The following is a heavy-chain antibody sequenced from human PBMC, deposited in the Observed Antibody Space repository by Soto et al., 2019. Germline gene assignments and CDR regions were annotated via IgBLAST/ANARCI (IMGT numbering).Heavy chain of an antibody. CDR1: GYTFTSYG. Sequence: ASVKVSCKASGYTFTSYGISWVRQAPGQGLEWMGWISAYNGNTNYAQKLQSRVTMTTDTSTSTAYMELRSLRSDDTAVYYCARDVGGLVLRFLEWLQEPDAFDIWGQGTMVTVS. V-gene: IGHV1-18*01. CDR3: ARDVGGLVLRFLEWLQEPDAFDI. D-gene: IGHD3-3*01. J-gene: IGHJ3*02. CDR2: ISAYNGNT.